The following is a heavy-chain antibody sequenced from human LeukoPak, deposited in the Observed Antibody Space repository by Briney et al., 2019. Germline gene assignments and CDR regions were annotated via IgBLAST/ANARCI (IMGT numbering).Heavy chain of an antibody. Sequence: PSETLSLTCTVSGGSISSGGYYWSWIRQHPGKGLEWIGYIYYSGSTYYNPSLKSRVTISVDTSKNQFSLKLSSVTAADTAVYYCARCRVHCSSTGCYGNWFDPWGQGTLVTVSS. CDR3: ARCRVHCSSTGCYGNWFDP. D-gene: IGHD2-2*01. CDR1: GGSISSGGYY. J-gene: IGHJ5*02. V-gene: IGHV4-31*03. CDR2: IYYSGST.